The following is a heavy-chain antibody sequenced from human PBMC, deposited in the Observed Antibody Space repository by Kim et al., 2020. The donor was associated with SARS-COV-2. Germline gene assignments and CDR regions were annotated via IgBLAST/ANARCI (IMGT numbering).Heavy chain of an antibody. CDR2: IYYSGST. D-gene: IGHD6-19*01. V-gene: IGHV4-39*01. CDR1: GGSISSSSYY. CDR3: ARHDSSGWSPYYYYYGMDV. Sequence: SETLSLTCTVSGGSISSSSYYWGWIRQPPGKGLEWIGSIYYSGSTYYNPSLKSRVTISVDTSKNQFSLKLSSVTAADTAVYYCARHDSSGWSPYYYYYGMDVWGQGTTVTVSS. J-gene: IGHJ6*02.